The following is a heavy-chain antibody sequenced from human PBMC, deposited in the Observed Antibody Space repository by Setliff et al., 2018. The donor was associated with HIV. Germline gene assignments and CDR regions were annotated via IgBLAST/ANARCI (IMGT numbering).Heavy chain of an antibody. V-gene: IGHV4-34*01. Sequence: SETLSLTCAVYGGSFSGYHWSWIRQPPGKGLEWIGEINHSGSTNYNPSLKSRVTISVDTSKNQFSLKLSSVTAADTAVYYCARGGRSLAAQTWFDPWGQGTLVTVSS. CDR2: INHSGST. D-gene: IGHD6-6*01. J-gene: IGHJ5*02. CDR3: ARGGRSLAAQTWFDP. CDR1: GGSFSGYH.